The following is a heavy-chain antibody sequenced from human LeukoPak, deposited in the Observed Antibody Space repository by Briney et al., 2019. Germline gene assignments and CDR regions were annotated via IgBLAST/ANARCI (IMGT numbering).Heavy chain of an antibody. D-gene: IGHD3-3*01. Sequence: GGSLRLSCAASGFTFSSYAMSWVRQPPGKGLEWVSALRGSGSSTYSADSGKGGLTISRDNSKNTLYLQMNSLRAEDTAVYYCAKVLAATIFGVVIFSDFDYWGQGTLVTVSS. J-gene: IGHJ4*02. V-gene: IGHV3-23*01. CDR1: GFTFSSYA. CDR2: LRGSGSST. CDR3: AKVLAATIFGVVIFSDFDY.